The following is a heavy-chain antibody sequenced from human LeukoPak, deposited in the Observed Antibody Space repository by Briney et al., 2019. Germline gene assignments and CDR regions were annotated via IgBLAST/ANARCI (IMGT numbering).Heavy chain of an antibody. J-gene: IGHJ4*02. Sequence: GGSLRLSCAASGFTFSNAWMSWVRQAPGKGLEWVSAISGSGAGTYYADSVKGRFIISRDNSRDTLDLQMDSLRAEDTAVYYCAKEARGYCSTSTCYYFDYWGQGTLVTVSS. D-gene: IGHD2-2*01. V-gene: IGHV3-23*01. CDR2: ISGSGAGT. CDR3: AKEARGYCSTSTCYYFDY. CDR1: GFTFSNAW.